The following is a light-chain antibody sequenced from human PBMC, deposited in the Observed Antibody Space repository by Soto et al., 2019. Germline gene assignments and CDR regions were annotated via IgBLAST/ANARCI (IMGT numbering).Light chain of an antibody. Sequence: EIVMTQSPATLSVSPGERANLSCRASQSVNSNLAWYQQKPGQAPRLVIYGASTRATGIPARFSGSGSGTEFTLTISSLQSEDFAVYYCQQYKNFWTFGQGTNVEIK. J-gene: IGKJ1*01. CDR2: GAS. V-gene: IGKV3-15*01. CDR1: QSVNSN. CDR3: QQYKNFWT.